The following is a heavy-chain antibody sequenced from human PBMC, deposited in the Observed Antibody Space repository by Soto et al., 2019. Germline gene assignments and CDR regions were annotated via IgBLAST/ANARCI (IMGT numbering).Heavy chain of an antibody. CDR3: AKNTDYAIDA. J-gene: IGHJ6*02. CDR2: MFHSGST. Sequence: QVQLQESGPGLVKPSGTLSLTCVVSGASISDSHWWTWVRQPPGKGLEWIGEMFHSGSTNYNPTLXXRVTISIDKSRDQFSLNLNSVTAAATAVYYCAKNTDYAIDAWGQGTTVTVSS. D-gene: IGHD2-2*02. CDR1: GASISDSHW. V-gene: IGHV4-4*02.